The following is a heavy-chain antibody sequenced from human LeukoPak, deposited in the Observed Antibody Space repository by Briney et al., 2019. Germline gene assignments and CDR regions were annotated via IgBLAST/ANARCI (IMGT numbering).Heavy chain of an antibody. V-gene: IGHV3-11*04. CDR2: ISSSVSTI. D-gene: IGHD3-22*01. Sequence: KPGGSLRLSCAASGFTFSDYYMSWIRQAPGKGLEWVSYISSSVSTIYYADSVKGRFTISRDNAKNSLYLQINSLRDEDTAVYYCAREGYYYDTIGHTRGSGFDYWGQGTLVTVSS. CDR1: GFTFSDYY. CDR3: AREGYYYDTIGHTRGSGFDY. J-gene: IGHJ4*02.